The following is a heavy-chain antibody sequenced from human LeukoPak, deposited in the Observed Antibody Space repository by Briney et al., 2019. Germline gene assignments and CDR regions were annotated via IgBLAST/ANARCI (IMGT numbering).Heavy chain of an antibody. CDR1: GFTFSSYW. CDR2: IKQDGSEK. D-gene: IGHD3-16*01. J-gene: IGHJ4*02. Sequence: GGSLRLSCAASGFTFSSYWMSWVRQAPGKGLEWVANIKQDGSEKYYVDSVKGRFTISRDNAKNSLYLQMNSLRAEDTAVYYCARDNDSRDPPHFDYWGQGTLVTVSS. V-gene: IGHV3-7*01. CDR3: ARDNDSRDPPHFDY.